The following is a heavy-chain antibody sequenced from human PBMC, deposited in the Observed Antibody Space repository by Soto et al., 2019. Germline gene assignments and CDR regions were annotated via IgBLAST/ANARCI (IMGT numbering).Heavy chain of an antibody. D-gene: IGHD3-22*01. J-gene: IGHJ4*02. V-gene: IGHV1-69*01. Sequence: QVQLVQSGAEVKKPGSSVKVSCKASGGTFSSYAISWVRQAPGQGLEWMGGIIPIFGTANYAQKFQGSVTITADESTSTAHMQLSSLSSEATAVYYCASPHYYDGRPGEGFAYWARGTLVTVSS. CDR2: IIPIFGTA. CDR3: ASPHYYDGRPGEGFAY. CDR1: GGTFSSYA.